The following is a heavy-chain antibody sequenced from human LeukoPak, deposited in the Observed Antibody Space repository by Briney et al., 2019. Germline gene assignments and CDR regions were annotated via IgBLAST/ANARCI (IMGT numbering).Heavy chain of an antibody. Sequence: GGSLRLSCAASGFTFSSNAMSWVRQAPGKGLEWVSGISGSGGSTYYADSVKGRFTISRDNSKNTLYLQMASLRAEDTAVYYCAKVPDSSGYFNIYYMDVWGKGTTVTVSS. CDR3: AKVPDSSGYFNIYYMDV. V-gene: IGHV3-23*01. CDR2: ISGSGGST. D-gene: IGHD3-22*01. CDR1: GFTFSSNA. J-gene: IGHJ6*03.